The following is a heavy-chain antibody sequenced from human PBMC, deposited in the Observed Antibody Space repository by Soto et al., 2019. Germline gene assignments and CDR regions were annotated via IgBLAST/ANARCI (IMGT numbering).Heavy chain of an antibody. Sequence: QVQLVESGGGVVQPGRSLRLSCAASGFTFSSYVMHWVRQAPGKGLEWVALISHDGSNKYYADSVKGRFTISIDNSKNTLYLHMTSLRAEDTAVSSFAKNTGYSSGLPTDCWGQGTLVTVSS. CDR2: ISHDGSNK. V-gene: IGHV3-30*18. D-gene: IGHD5-18*01. J-gene: IGHJ4*02. CDR1: GFTFSSYV. CDR3: AKNTGYSSGLPTDC.